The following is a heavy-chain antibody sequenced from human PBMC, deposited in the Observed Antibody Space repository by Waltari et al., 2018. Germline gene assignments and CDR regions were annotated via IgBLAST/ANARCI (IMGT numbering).Heavy chain of an antibody. J-gene: IGHJ3*02. CDR3: ARDRRIAAAGQDACDI. CDR1: GRSISSGGYS. CDR2: ITYSGSA. Sequence: QVQLQESGPGLVNPSQTLSLPCTVSGRSISSGGYSWSWIRQHPGKGLEWIGYITYSGSADYNPSLKSRVTISVDTSKNQFALKLSSVTAADTAVYYCARDRRIAAAGQDACDIWGQGTMVTVSS. D-gene: IGHD6-13*01. V-gene: IGHV4-31*03.